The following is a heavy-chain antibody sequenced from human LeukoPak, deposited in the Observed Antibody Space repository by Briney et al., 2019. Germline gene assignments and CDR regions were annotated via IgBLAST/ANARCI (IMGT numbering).Heavy chain of an antibody. V-gene: IGHV3-30-3*01. D-gene: IGHD5-18*01. Sequence: GGSLRLTCAASGFTFSSYAMHRVRQAPGKGLEWVAVISYDGSNKYYADSVKGRFTISRDNSKNTLYLQMNSLRAEDTAVYYCAVVTFIQLWIPNDIFDYWGQGTLVTVSS. J-gene: IGHJ4*02. CDR1: GFTFSSYA. CDR2: ISYDGSNK. CDR3: AVVTFIQLWIPNDIFDY.